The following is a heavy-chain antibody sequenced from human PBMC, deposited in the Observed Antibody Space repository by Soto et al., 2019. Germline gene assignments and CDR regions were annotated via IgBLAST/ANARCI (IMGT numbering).Heavy chain of an antibody. Sequence: AAVKVSCKASGGTFSSYAISWVRQAPGQGLEWMGGIIPIFGTANYAQKFQGRVTITADESTSTAYMELSSLRSEDTAVYYCVRFSSGWSGYYYYGMDVWGQGTTVTVSS. J-gene: IGHJ6*02. CDR3: VRFSSGWSGYYYYGMDV. CDR1: GGTFSSYA. D-gene: IGHD6-19*01. CDR2: IIPIFGTA. V-gene: IGHV1-69*13.